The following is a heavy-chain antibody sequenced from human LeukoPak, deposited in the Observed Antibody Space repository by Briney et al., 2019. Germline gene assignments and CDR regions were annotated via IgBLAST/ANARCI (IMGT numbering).Heavy chain of an antibody. CDR3: ATSPYCSSTSCKPNLDY. Sequence: PSETLSLTCAVYGGSFSGYYWSWIRQPPGKGLEWIGEINHSGSTNYNPSLKSRVTISVDTSKNQFSLKLSSVTAADTAVYYCATSPYCSSTSCKPNLDYWGQGTLVTVSS. J-gene: IGHJ4*02. V-gene: IGHV4-34*01. D-gene: IGHD2-2*01. CDR2: INHSGST. CDR1: GGSFSGYY.